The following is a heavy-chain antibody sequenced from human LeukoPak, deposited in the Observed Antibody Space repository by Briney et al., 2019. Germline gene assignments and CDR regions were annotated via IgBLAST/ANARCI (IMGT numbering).Heavy chain of an antibody. V-gene: IGHV1-69*05. D-gene: IGHD3-9*01. CDR1: AGTFSSYA. Sequence: SVKVSCKASAGTFSSYAISWVRQAPGQGLEWMGRIIPIVGTANYAQKFQGRVTITTDESTSTAYMELSSLRSEDTAVYYCASRTIFPPVAAFDIWGQGTMVTVSS. CDR2: IIPIVGTA. J-gene: IGHJ3*02. CDR3: ASRTIFPPVAAFDI.